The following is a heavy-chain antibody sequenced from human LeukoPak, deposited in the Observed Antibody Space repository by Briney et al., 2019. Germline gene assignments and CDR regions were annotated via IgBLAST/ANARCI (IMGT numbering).Heavy chain of an antibody. V-gene: IGHV3-21*01. CDR1: GFTFSYFT. Sequence: GGSLRLSCTASGFTFSYFTMHWVRQAPGKGLEWVSSISNGGDYKRYAGSVRGRLTISRDNARNSMFLQMNSLRVEDTALYYCAKDVGALLGEVYFYFWGQGTLVTVSS. CDR2: ISNGGDYK. CDR3: AKDVGALLGEVYFYF. D-gene: IGHD2-21*01. J-gene: IGHJ4*02.